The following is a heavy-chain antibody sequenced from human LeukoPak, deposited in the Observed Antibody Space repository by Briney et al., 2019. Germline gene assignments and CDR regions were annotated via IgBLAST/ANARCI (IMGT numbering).Heavy chain of an antibody. CDR1: GGSISSGGYS. D-gene: IGHD6-13*01. CDR3: ARMIAAAGTEYFDL. J-gene: IGHJ2*01. V-gene: IGHV4-30-2*02. CDR2: IYHSGST. Sequence: TSETPSLTCAVSGGSISSGGYSWSWIRQPPGKGLEWIGYIYHSGSTYYNPSLKSRVTISVDRSKNQFSLKLNSVTAADTAVYYCARMIAAAGTEYFDLWGRGTLVTVSS.